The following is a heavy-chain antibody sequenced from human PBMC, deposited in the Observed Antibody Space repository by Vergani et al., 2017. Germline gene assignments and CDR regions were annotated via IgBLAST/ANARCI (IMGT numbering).Heavy chain of an antibody. D-gene: IGHD2-8*02. CDR1: GGTFSSYA. CDR3: ARNAGGPYKNPHYYYGMDA. CDR2: IIPIFGTA. V-gene: IGHV1-69*01. J-gene: IGHJ6*02. Sequence: QVQLVQSGAEVKKPGSSVKVSCKASGGTFSSYAISWVRQAPGQGLEWMGGIIPIFGTANYAQKFQGRVTITADESTSTAYMELSSLRSEDTAVYYCARNAGGPYKNPHYYYGMDAWGQGTTVTVSS.